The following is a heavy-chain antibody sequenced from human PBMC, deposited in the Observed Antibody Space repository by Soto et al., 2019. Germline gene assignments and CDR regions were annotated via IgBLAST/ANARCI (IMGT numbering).Heavy chain of an antibody. V-gene: IGHV4-31*03. J-gene: IGHJ4*02. CDR3: ASTYDSSGYYIMHYFDY. Sequence: PSETLSLTCTVSGGSISSGGYYWSWIRQHPGKGLEWIGYIYYSGSTYYNPSLKSRVTISVDTSKNQFSLKLSSVTAADTAVYYCASTYDSSGYYIMHYFDYWGQGTLVTVSS. CDR2: IYYSGST. CDR1: GGSISSGGYY. D-gene: IGHD3-22*01.